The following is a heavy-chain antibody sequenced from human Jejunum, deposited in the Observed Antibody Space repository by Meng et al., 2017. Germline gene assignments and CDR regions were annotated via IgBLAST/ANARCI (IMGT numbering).Heavy chain of an antibody. CDR1: GGSTSTAGYY. CDR3: ARDTAGFGP. V-gene: IGHV4-39*07. J-gene: IGHJ5*02. D-gene: IGHD6-13*01. CDR2: IFYSGTT. Sequence: HLRRQKPRPGLVKPPETSSPTCAVSGGSTSTAGYYWGWIRQSPGKGLEWIGSIFYSGTTYYNPSLKSRVTISIDTSKNQFSLKMNSVTAADTAVYYCARDTAGFGPWGQGTLVTVSS.